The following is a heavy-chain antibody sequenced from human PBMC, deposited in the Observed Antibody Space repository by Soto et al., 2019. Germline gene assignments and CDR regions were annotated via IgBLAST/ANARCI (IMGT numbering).Heavy chain of an antibody. CDR1: VGSISSSSYY. CDR2: IYYSGST. CDR3: ARHWNWCYYFDY. Sequence: QLQLQESGPGLVKPSETLSLTCTVAVGSISSSSYYWGWIRQPPGKGLEWIGSIYYSGSTYYNPSLKSRVTRSVDTSKNQFSLQLSSVTAADTAVYYCARHWNWCYYFDYWGQGTLVTVSS. J-gene: IGHJ4*02. D-gene: IGHD1-7*01. V-gene: IGHV4-39*01.